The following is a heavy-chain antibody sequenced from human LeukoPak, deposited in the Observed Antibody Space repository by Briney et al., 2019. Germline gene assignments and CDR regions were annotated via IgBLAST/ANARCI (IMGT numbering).Heavy chain of an antibody. J-gene: IGHJ4*02. Sequence: SETLSLTCTVSGYSISSGYYWGWIRQPPGKGLEWIGSIYHSGSTYYNPSLKSRVTISVDTSKNQFSLKLSSVTAADTAVYYCARESGGYSGYDWGYWGQGTPVTVSS. CDR3: ARESGGYSGYDWGY. D-gene: IGHD5-12*01. CDR1: GYSISSGYY. CDR2: IYHSGST. V-gene: IGHV4-38-2*02.